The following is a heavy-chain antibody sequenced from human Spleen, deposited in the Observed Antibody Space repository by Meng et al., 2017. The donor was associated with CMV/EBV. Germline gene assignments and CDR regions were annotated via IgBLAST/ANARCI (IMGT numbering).Heavy chain of an antibody. D-gene: IGHD5-18*01. V-gene: IGHV3-30*02. CDR2: IRYDGSNE. J-gene: IGHJ5*02. Sequence: ASGFTFSSYGMHWVRQAPGKGLEWVAFIRYDGSNEYYADSVKGRFTISRDNFKNTLSLQMSSLRAEDTAVYYCAKFSDTPPGNWFDPWGQGTLVTVSS. CDR3: AKFSDTPPGNWFDP. CDR1: GFTFSSYG.